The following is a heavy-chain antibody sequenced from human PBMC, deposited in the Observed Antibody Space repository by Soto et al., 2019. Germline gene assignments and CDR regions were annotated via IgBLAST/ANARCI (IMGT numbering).Heavy chain of an antibody. V-gene: IGHV3-64*02. J-gene: IGHJ4*02. Sequence: EVQLVESGEGLVQPGGSLRLSCAASGFTFSSYAMHWVRQAPGKGLEYVSAISSNGGSTYYADSVKGRFTISRDNSKNTLYLQMGSLRAEDMAVYDCARGAGWFDYWGQGTLVTVSS. CDR1: GFTFSSYA. CDR3: ARGAGWFDY. CDR2: ISSNGGST. D-gene: IGHD2-15*01.